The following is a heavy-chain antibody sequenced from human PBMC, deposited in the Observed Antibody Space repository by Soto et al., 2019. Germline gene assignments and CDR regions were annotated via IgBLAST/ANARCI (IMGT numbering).Heavy chain of an antibody. V-gene: IGHV3-21*01. CDR3: ARDRIAVAYYFEY. D-gene: IGHD6-19*01. CDR1: GFTFSSYS. Sequence: GGSLRLSCAASGFTFSSYSMNWVRQAPGKGLEWVSSISSSSSYIYYADSVKGRFTISRDNAKNSLYLQMNSLRAEDTAVYYCARDRIAVAYYFEYWGQGTLVTVSS. J-gene: IGHJ4*02. CDR2: ISSSSSYI.